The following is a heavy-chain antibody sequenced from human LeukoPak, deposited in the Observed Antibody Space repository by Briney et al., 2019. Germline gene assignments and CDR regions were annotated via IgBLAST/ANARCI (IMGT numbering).Heavy chain of an antibody. CDR3: ARDGDTTSKVDY. CDR2: ITRSGA. D-gene: IGHD7-27*01. V-gene: IGHV3-11*01. Sequence: GGSLRLSCAASGFTFSHHYMSWIRQAPGKGLEWISYITRSGAFYADSVKGRFTISRDNAKNLLYLQMNSLRVEDTAAYYCARDGDTTSKVDYLGQGTLVTVSS. J-gene: IGHJ4*02. CDR1: GFTFSHHY.